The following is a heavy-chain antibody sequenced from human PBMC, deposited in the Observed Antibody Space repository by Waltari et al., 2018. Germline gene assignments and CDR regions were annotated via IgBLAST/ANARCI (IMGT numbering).Heavy chain of an antibody. CDR1: GRSISSSSYY. D-gene: IGHD5-18*01. V-gene: IGHV4-39*02. CDR2: IYYSGST. CDR3: AREKNTAMVTWDY. Sequence: QLQLQESGPGLVKPSETLSLTCTVPGRSISSSSYYWGWIRQPPGKGLEWIGSIYYSGSTYYNPSLKSRVTISVDTSKNQFSLKLSSVTAADTAVYYCAREKNTAMVTWDYWGQGTLVTVSS. J-gene: IGHJ4*02.